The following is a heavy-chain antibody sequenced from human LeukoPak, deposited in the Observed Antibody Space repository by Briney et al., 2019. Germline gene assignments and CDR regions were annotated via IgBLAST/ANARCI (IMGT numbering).Heavy chain of an antibody. V-gene: IGHV4-34*01. Sequence: SETLSLTCAVYGGSFSGYYWSWIRQPPGKGLEWIGEINHSGSTNYNPSLKSRVTISVDTSKNQFSLKLSSVTAADTAVYYCARGRIPLVSYDGPYNWFDPWGQGTLVTVSS. J-gene: IGHJ5*02. CDR3: ARGRIPLVSYDGPYNWFDP. CDR2: INHSGST. CDR1: GGSFSGYY. D-gene: IGHD5-18*01.